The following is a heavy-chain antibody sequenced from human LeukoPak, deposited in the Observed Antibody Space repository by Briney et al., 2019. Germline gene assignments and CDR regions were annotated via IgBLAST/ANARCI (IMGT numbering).Heavy chain of an antibody. CDR3: SGGGDWKYFHY. V-gene: IGHV4-59*13. J-gene: IGHJ4*02. Sequence: SETLSLTCTVSGGSISSYYWSWIRKPPGKGLEWLGDRYYSGSTSYNPTLIGRVTISLDTSRNQFFLTLNSVNTWDTAVYLCSGGGDWKYFHYWGQGALVTVSS. CDR2: RYYSGST. CDR1: GGSISSYY. D-gene: IGHD2-21*02.